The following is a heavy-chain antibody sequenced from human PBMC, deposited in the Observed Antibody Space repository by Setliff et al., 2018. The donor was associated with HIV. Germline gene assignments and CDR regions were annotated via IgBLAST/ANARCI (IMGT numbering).Heavy chain of an antibody. CDR1: GLPFYNYW. CDR2: ISGSGSTI. D-gene: IGHD4-4*01. V-gene: IGHV3-48*03. Sequence: PGGSLRLSCVASGLPFYNYWMTWLRRAPGRGLEWLSYISGSGSTIYYADSVKGRFIISRYKAKNSLNLQMNSLRAEDTAVYYCARWGYSRDGMDVWGQGTTVTVSS. CDR3: ARWGYSRDGMDV. J-gene: IGHJ6*02.